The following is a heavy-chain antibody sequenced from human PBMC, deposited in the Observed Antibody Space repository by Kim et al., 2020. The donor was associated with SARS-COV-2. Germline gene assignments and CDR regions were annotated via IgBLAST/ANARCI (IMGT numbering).Heavy chain of an antibody. D-gene: IGHD2-21*01. V-gene: IGHV3-23*01. CDR1: GFTFGSYA. J-gene: IGHJ4*02. CDR3: AEDAGYSRSPDY. Sequence: GGSLRLSCVASGFTFGSYAMIWVRQAPGVGPEWVSSISNSGSGGNSSYSDSVKCPFTISRDNSKNTLYLPMNSLRAKYTAIYYCAEDAGYSRSPDYSGQG. CDR2: ISNSGSGGNS.